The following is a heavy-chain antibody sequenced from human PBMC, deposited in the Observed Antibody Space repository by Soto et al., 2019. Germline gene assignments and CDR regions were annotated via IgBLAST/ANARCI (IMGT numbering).Heavy chain of an antibody. Sequence: HPGGSLRLSCAASGFTFSNYEMHWVRQAPGKGLEWVANIYGNGENTYYADSVKGRFTISRDNSKDTLFLQMNSLRAEDTAIYYCAKDDSRANQYLPSDVWGQGTTVTVSS. D-gene: IGHD2-2*01. J-gene: IGHJ6*02. CDR1: GFTFSNYE. V-gene: IGHV3-23*01. CDR2: IYGNGENT. CDR3: AKDDSRANQYLPSDV.